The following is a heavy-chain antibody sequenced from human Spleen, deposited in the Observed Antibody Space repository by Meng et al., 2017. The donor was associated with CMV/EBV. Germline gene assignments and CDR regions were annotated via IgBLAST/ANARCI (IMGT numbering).Heavy chain of an antibody. CDR2: INPSDGGT. CDR3: ARDPYDFWSGFNWFDP. CDR1: GYTFTSYY. J-gene: IGHJ5*02. Sequence: ASVKVSCKASGYTFTSYYMHWVRQTPGQGLEWMGIINPSDGGTSYAQQLQGRVTLTTDTSTTTAYMELRSLRSDDTAVYYCARDPYDFWSGFNWFDPWGQGTLVTVSS. D-gene: IGHD3-3*01. V-gene: IGHV1-46*01.